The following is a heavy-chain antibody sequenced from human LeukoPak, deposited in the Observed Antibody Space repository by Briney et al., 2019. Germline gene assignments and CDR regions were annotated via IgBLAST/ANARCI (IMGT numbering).Heavy chain of an antibody. D-gene: IGHD1-26*01. CDR2: INPGGDFR. J-gene: IGHJ5*02. Sequence: ASVKVSCKASGYTFGTHWMHWVRQAPGQGLEWMAIINPGGDFRSYAQKFQGRLTVTRDMSTRTVYMELSDLRPEDTAVYYCARDYSGEWEQLTGWWFDPWGQGTLVIVSS. V-gene: IGHV1-46*01. CDR1: GYTFGTHW. CDR3: ARDYSGEWEQLTGWWFDP.